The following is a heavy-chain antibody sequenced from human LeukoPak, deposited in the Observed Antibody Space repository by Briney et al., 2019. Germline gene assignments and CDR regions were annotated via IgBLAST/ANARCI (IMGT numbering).Heavy chain of an antibody. D-gene: IGHD2-15*01. CDR3: ARAWGCSGGSCPSDY. V-gene: IGHV4-34*01. CDR1: GGSFSGYY. J-gene: IGHJ4*02. Sequence: SETLSLTCAVYGGSFSGYYWSWIRQPPGKGLEWIGEINHSGSTNYNPSLKSRVTISVDTSKNQFSLKLSSVTAADTAVYYCARAWGCSGGSCPSDYWGQGTLVTVSS. CDR2: INHSGST.